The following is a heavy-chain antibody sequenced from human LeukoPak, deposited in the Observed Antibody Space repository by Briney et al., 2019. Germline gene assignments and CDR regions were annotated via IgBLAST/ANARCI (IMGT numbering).Heavy chain of an antibody. CDR2: ISYDGSNK. CDR1: GFTFSTYG. CDR3: VKGGFTYYDD. Sequence: PGGSLRLSCAASGFTFSTYGMHWVRQAPGKGLEWVAVISYDGSNKYYVDSVKGRFTISRDNSKNALFLQMNSLRAEDTAIYYCVKGGFTYYDDWGQGTLVTVSS. V-gene: IGHV3-33*05. J-gene: IGHJ4*02. D-gene: IGHD3-22*01.